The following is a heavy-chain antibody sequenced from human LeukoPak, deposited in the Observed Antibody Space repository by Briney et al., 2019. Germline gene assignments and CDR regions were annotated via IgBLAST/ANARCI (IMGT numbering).Heavy chain of an antibody. CDR1: GYSISSGYY. CDR3: ARYCSSTSCYTLDY. V-gene: IGHV4-38-2*02. CDR2: IYHSGST. J-gene: IGHJ4*02. Sequence: SETLSLTCTVSGYSISSGYYWGWIRQPPGKGLEWIGSIYHSGSTYYNPSLKSRVTISINTSKNQFSLKLSSVTAADTAVYYCARYCSSTSCYTLDYWGQGTLVTVSS. D-gene: IGHD2-2*02.